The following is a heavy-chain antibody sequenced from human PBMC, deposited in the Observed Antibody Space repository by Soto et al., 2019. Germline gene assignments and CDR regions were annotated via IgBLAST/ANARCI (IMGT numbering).Heavy chain of an antibody. CDR2: IGGRGNSA. CDR3: VREGRGSFDF. D-gene: IGHD5-12*01. V-gene: IGHV3-23*01. Sequence: PGGSLRLSCAASGFIFTNYAMNRVRQAPGKGLEWVSVIGGRGNSAYYADSVQGRFTISRDNSKNTLSLQMSSLTADDTAIYYCVREGRGSFDFWGRGTMVTVSS. J-gene: IGHJ3*01. CDR1: GFIFTNYA.